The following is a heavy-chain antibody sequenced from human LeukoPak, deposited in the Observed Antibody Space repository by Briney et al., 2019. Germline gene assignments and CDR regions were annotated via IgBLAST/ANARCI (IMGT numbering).Heavy chain of an antibody. V-gene: IGHV3-30-3*01. CDR2: ISYDGGKT. CDR3: AREPTAVIL. Sequence: GRSLRLSCAASGFIFSGYAMHWVRQAPGKGLEWVAVISYDGGKTYYADSVKGRFTISRDNSKSTLYLQMNSLRAEDTAVYYCAREPTAVILWGQGTLVTVSS. J-gene: IGHJ4*02. D-gene: IGHD5-18*01. CDR1: GFIFSGYA.